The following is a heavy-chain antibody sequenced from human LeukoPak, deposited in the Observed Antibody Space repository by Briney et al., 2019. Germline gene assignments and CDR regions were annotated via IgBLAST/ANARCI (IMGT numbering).Heavy chain of an antibody. V-gene: IGHV3-23*01. CDR1: GFTFSSSA. CDR2: ITTSGDGT. J-gene: IGHJ4*02. CDR3: ARESAYCGGDCSFFDY. Sequence: PGGSLGLSCAASGFTFSSSAMSWVRQAPGKGLEWVSSITTSGDGTYYADSVKGRFTISRDNSKNTLYLQMNNLRAEDTAVYYCARESAYCGGDCSFFDYWGQGTLVTVSS. D-gene: IGHD2-21*02.